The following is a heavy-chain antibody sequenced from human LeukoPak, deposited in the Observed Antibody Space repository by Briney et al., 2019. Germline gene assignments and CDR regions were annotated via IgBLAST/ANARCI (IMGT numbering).Heavy chain of an antibody. D-gene: IGHD4-23*01. Sequence: SQTLPLTCTVSGGSISSGSYYCSWIRQPARKGLEWIGRIYTSGSTNYNPSLKSRVTISVDTSKNQFSLKLSFVTAADTAVHYCARDGGSKPVYGGNYWFDPWGQGTLVTVSS. CDR1: GGSISSGSYY. CDR3: ARDGGSKPVYGGNYWFDP. V-gene: IGHV4-61*02. J-gene: IGHJ5*02. CDR2: IYTSGST.